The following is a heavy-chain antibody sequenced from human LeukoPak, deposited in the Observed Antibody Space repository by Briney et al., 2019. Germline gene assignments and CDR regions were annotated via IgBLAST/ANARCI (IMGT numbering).Heavy chain of an antibody. CDR1: GGSISYYY. V-gene: IGHV4-59*01. Sequence: PSETLSLTCTVSGGSISYYYWSWIRQPPGKGLEWIAYIYYSGDTNYNPSLKSRVTTSVDTSKNQFSLKLSSVTAADTAVYYCAREASGYGFGDWGQGALVTVSS. CDR2: IYYSGDT. D-gene: IGHD5-12*01. J-gene: IGHJ4*02. CDR3: AREASGYGFGD.